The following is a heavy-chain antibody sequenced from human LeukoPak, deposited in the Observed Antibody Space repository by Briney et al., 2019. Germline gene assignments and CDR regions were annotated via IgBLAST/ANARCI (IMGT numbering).Heavy chain of an antibody. CDR3: ARVLELPYMNWFDP. D-gene: IGHD1-7*01. Sequence: GASVTVSCKASGYTFTSYDINWVRQATGQGREWMGWMNPNSGNTGYAQKFQGRVTMTRNTSISTAYMELSSLRSEDTAVYYCARVLELPYMNWFDPWGQGTLVTVSS. V-gene: IGHV1-8*01. CDR2: MNPNSGNT. J-gene: IGHJ5*02. CDR1: GYTFTSYD.